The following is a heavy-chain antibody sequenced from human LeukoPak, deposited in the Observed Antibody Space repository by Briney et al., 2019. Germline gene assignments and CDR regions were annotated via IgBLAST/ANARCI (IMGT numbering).Heavy chain of an antibody. CDR2: IYPGDSHT. V-gene: IGHV5-51*01. CDR3: ARAQKLDDAFDI. J-gene: IGHJ3*02. Sequence: GESLKISCRASGYSFTSYWIGWVRQKPGKGLEWMGIIYPGDSHTRYSPSFQGHVTISADKSISTAYLQWSSLKASDTAMYYCARAQKLDDAFDIWGQGTMVTVSS. CDR1: GYSFTSYW. D-gene: IGHD1-1*01.